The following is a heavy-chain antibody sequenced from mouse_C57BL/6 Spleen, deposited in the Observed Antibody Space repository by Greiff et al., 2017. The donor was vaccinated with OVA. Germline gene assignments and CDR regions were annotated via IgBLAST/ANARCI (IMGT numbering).Heavy chain of an antibody. CDR3: ASYGSRGGYAMDY. CDR2: IWSGGST. J-gene: IGHJ4*01. CDR1: GFSLTSYG. D-gene: IGHD1-1*01. V-gene: IGHV2-2*01. Sequence: VMLVESGPGLVQPSQSLSITCTVSGFSLTSYGVHWVRQSPGKGLEWLGVIWSGGSTDYNAAFISRLSISKDNSKSQVFFKMNSLQADDTAIYYCASYGSRGGYAMDYWGQGTSVTVSS.